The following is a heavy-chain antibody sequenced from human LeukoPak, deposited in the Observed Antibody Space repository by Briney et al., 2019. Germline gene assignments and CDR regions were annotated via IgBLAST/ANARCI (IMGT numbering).Heavy chain of an antibody. CDR1: GFTLSDYA. CDR2: ISSTGGGT. D-gene: IGHD1-1*01. V-gene: IGHV3-64*01. CDR3: ARVRAPGTTRYFDL. Sequence: LAGGSLRLSCAASGFTLSDYAMYWVRQAPGKGPEYVSAISSTGGGTYYANSVKGRFTISRDNSKNTLYLQMGSLRAEDMAVYYCARVRAPGTTRYFDLWGRGTLVTVSS. J-gene: IGHJ2*01.